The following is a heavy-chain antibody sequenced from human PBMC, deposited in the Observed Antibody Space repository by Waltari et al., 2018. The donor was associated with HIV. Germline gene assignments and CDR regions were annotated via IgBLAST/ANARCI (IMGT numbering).Heavy chain of an antibody. V-gene: IGHV4-31*01. CDR3: ARMCSGYHFGI. D-gene: IGHD3-22*01. Sequence: QVQLQESRSGLVKTPQTLCLTCTVSGGSISSGVYYWSWIRQHPVKGIEWIGYIYYSGNTYDNPTLNNPITISVDTAKIQFSLKVSSVTAADTAVYYCARMCSGYHFGIWSKGTVVTVSS. CDR1: GGSISSGVYY. J-gene: IGHJ3*02. CDR2: IYYSGNT.